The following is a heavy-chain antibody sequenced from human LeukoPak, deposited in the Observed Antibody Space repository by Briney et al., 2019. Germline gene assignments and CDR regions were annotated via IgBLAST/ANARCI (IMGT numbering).Heavy chain of an antibody. Sequence: PGGSLRLSCAASGFTFSGYAMSWVRQAPGKGLEWVSAISGSGGSTYYADSVKGRFTTSRDNSKNTLYLQMNSLKAEDTAVYYCANGYSGYDQPFDYWGQGTLVTVSS. V-gene: IGHV3-23*01. CDR2: ISGSGGST. CDR3: ANGYSGYDQPFDY. CDR1: GFTFSGYA. D-gene: IGHD5-12*01. J-gene: IGHJ4*02.